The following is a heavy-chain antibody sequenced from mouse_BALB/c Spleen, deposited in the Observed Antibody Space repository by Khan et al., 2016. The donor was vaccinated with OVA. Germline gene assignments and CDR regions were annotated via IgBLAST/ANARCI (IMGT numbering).Heavy chain of an antibody. D-gene: IGHD1-1*02. V-gene: IGHV1-81*01. CDR2: IYPGCGNT. Sequence: QVQLQQSGPELARPGASVTLSCKASGYSFTGYYIHWMRQSTGQGLEWIGGIYPGCGNTYYNEKFKGKATLTVDKSSSTAYMQLRRLTSEDSAVYYCAREWAAGFHYWGQGTMVTVSA. J-gene: IGHJ3*01. CDR1: GYSFTGYY. CDR3: AREWAAGFHY.